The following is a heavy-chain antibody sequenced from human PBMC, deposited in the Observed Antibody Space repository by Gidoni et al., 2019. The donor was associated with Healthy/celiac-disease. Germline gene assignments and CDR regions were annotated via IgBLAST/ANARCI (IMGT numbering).Heavy chain of an antibody. CDR3: ARDSSSWYQDNYFDY. CDR1: GFTFSSYA. D-gene: IGHD6-13*01. J-gene: IGHJ4*02. Sequence: QVQLVESGGGVVQPGRSLRLSCADSGFTFSSYAMHWVRQAPGKGLEWVAVISYDGSNKYYADSVKGRFTISRDNSKNTLYLQMNSLRAEDTAVYYCARDSSSWYQDNYFDYWGQGTLVTVSS. CDR2: ISYDGSNK. V-gene: IGHV3-30-3*01.